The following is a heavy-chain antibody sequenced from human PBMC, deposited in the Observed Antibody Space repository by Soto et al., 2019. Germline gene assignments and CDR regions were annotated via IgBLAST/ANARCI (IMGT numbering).Heavy chain of an antibody. CDR2: ISYDGSNK. V-gene: IGHV3-30-3*01. D-gene: IGHD6-19*01. CDR3: ARDRIAVAGSGGWFDP. Sequence: QVQLVESGGGVVQPGRCLRLYCAASGFTFSSYAMHWVRQAPGKGLEWVAVISYDGSNKYYADSVKGRFTISRDNSKNTLYLQMNSLRAEDTAVYYCARDRIAVAGSGGWFDPWGQRTLVTVSS. J-gene: IGHJ5*02. CDR1: GFTFSSYA.